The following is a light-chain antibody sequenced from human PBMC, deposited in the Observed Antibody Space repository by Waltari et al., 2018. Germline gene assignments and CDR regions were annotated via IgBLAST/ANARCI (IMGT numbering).Light chain of an antibody. CDR3: GTWDSSLSGAV. CDR1: SPNIGTNS. J-gene: IGLJ7*01. CDR2: EDS. Sequence: QSVLTQPPSVSAAPGQRVTISCSGGSPNIGTNSVSLYRQFPGTAPKLLIYEDSERPSGIPGRFSGSKSGTSATLDITGLQAGDEADYYCGTWDSSLSGAVFGGGTHLTVL. V-gene: IGLV1-51*02.